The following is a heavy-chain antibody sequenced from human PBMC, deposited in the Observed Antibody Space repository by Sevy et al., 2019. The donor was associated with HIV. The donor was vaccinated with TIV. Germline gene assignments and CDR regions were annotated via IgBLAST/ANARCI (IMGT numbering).Heavy chain of an antibody. CDR3: AKDLRVVIPAAMQPADL. CDR2: INFDGSDR. J-gene: IGHJ5*02. Sequence: GGSLRLSCVASKFPFRSNGFHWVRHPPGKGLEWLSYINFDGSDRKYADSVKGRFTVSRDNSKNTLYLQMNSLRAEDTAVYYCAKDLRVVIPAAMQPADLWGQGTLVTVSS. D-gene: IGHD2-2*01. V-gene: IGHV3-30*02. CDR1: KFPFRSNG.